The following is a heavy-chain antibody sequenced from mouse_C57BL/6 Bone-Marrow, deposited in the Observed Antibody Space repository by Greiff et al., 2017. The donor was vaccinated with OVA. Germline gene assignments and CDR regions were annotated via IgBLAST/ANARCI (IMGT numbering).Heavy chain of an antibody. Sequence: VKLMESGPELVKPGASVKISCKASGYSFTSYYIHWVKQRPGQGLEWIGWIYSGSGNTKYNEKFKGKATLTADTSSSTAYMQLSSLTSEDSAVYYCARLITTVVPYYFDYWGQGTTLTVSS. CDR3: ARLITTVVPYYFDY. J-gene: IGHJ2*01. CDR1: GYSFTSYY. V-gene: IGHV1-66*01. CDR2: IYSGSGNT. D-gene: IGHD1-1*01.